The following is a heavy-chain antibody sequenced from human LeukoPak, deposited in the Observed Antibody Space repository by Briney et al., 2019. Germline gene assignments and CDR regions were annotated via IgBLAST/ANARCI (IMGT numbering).Heavy chain of an antibody. CDR2: IYYTGAT. CDR3: ARAGYSYGTGYYFNY. J-gene: IGHJ4*02. Sequence: PSETLSLTCTVSGGSISSYYWSWIRLPPGKGLEWIGYIYYTGATYYNPSLKSRVTISLDTSKNQFSLKLSSVTAADAAVYYCARAGYSYGTGYYFNYWGQGALVTVSS. V-gene: IGHV4-59*01. CDR1: GGSISSYY. D-gene: IGHD5-18*01.